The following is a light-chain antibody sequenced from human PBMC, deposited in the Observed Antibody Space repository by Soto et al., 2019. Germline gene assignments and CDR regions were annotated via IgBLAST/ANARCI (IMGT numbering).Light chain of an antibody. J-gene: IGKJ4*01. CDR1: QSISSW. CDR2: DAS. V-gene: IGKV1-5*01. CDR3: QQYNSYSSST. Sequence: DIQMTQSPSTLSASVGDRVTLTCRASQSISSWLAWYQQKPGKAPTLLIYDASSLESGVPSWFSGGGSGTEFTITISSLQHDDFATYYCQQYNSYSSSTFGGGTKVEIK.